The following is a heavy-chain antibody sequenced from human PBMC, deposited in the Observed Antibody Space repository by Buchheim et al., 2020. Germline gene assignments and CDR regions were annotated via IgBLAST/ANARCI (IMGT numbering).Heavy chain of an antibody. CDR2: IFYSGST. V-gene: IGHV4-59*01. CDR3: ARGRRNYSRGWFDP. J-gene: IGHJ5*01. Sequence: QVQLQESGPGLVKPSETLSLTCSVSGDSLNSYYWSWIRQPPGKELEWIGYIFYSGSTYYRPSLRSRALLSVDTSRNQFSLRLRSVTAADTAVYYCARGRRNYSRGWFDPWGQGT. CDR1: GDSLNSYY. D-gene: IGHD6-13*01.